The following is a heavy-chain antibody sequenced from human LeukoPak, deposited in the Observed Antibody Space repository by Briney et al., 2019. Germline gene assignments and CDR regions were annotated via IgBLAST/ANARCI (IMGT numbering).Heavy chain of an antibody. V-gene: IGHV3-23*01. J-gene: IGHJ4*02. CDR1: GFTFSSYA. D-gene: IGHD6-13*01. CDR3: AKEKVYSSSWYAGDDY. Sequence: GGSLRLSCAASGFTFSSYAMGWVSQPPGKGLEWVSAISGGGGSTYYADSVKGRYTISRDNSKNSLYLQMTSLRAEDTAVYYCAKEKVYSSSWYAGDDYWGQGTLVTVSS. CDR2: ISGGGGST.